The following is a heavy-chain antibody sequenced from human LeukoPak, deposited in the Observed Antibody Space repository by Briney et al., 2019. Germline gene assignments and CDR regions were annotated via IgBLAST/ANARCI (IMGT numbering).Heavy chain of an antibody. V-gene: IGHV3-30*03. D-gene: IGHD1-26*01. Sequence: GGSLRLSCAASGFTFRNYGMHWIRQAPGKGLEWVGVATIDERSVFCADSVKGRFTISRDNSKNTLYLQMNSLRAEDTAVYYCARGGGSYYYFDYWGQGTLVTVSS. CDR3: ARGGGSYYYFDY. J-gene: IGHJ4*02. CDR1: GFTFRNYG. CDR2: ATIDERSV.